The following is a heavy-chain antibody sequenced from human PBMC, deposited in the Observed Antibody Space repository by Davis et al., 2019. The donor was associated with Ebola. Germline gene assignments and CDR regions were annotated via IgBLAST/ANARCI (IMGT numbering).Heavy chain of an antibody. J-gene: IGHJ4*02. CDR3: HTGPGDY. D-gene: IGHD1-1*01. CDR2: INSDGSST. CDR1: GFTFSSYW. V-gene: IGHV3-74*01. Sequence: GESLKISCAASGFTFSSYWMHWVRQAPGKGLVWVSRINSDGSSTSYADSVKGRFTISRDNSKNTLYLQMNSLRAEDTAVYYCHTGPGDYWGQGTLVTVSS.